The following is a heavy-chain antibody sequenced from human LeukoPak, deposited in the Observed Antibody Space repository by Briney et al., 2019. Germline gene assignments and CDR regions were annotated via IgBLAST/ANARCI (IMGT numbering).Heavy chain of an antibody. D-gene: IGHD1-14*01. Sequence: GASVKVSCKASGGTFSNYAISWVRQAPGQGLEWMGGIIPISGTANYAQKLQDRVTITADKSTSTAYMELSSLRSEDTAVYYCASRKYPPISEPDYWGQGTLVTVSS. CDR1: GGTFSNYA. V-gene: IGHV1-69*06. J-gene: IGHJ4*02. CDR2: IIPISGTA. CDR3: ASRKYPPISEPDY.